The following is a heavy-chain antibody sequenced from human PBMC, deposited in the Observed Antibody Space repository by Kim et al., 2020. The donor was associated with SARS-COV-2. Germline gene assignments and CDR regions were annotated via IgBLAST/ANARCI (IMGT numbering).Heavy chain of an antibody. V-gene: IGHV4-59*13. D-gene: IGHD2-2*01. CDR3: ARGQVPAAPDAFDI. J-gene: IGHJ3*02. CDR2: IYYSGST. CDR1: GGSISSYY. Sequence: SETLSLTCTVSGGSISSYYWSWIRQPPGKGLEWIGYIYYSGSTNYNPSLKSRVTISVDTSKNQFSLKLSSVTAADTAVYYCARGQVPAAPDAFDIWGQGTMVTVSS.